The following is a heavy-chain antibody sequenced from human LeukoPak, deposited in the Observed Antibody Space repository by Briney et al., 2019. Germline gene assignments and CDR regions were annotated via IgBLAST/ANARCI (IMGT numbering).Heavy chain of an antibody. Sequence: ASVKVSCKVSGYTLTEFSMYWVRQAPGKGLEWMGGFDPEDGETIYAQKFQGRVTMTEDTSTDTAYMELSSLRSEDTAVYYCARGSLTAANFDLWGRGTLVTVSS. CDR2: FDPEDGET. CDR3: ARGSLTAANFDL. D-gene: IGHD2-15*01. J-gene: IGHJ2*01. CDR1: GYTLTEFS. V-gene: IGHV1-24*01.